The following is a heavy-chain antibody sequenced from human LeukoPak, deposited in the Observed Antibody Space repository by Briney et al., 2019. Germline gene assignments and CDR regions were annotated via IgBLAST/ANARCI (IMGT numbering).Heavy chain of an antibody. CDR3: AKDLGLGRYFYWLSGLVDY. D-gene: IGHD3-9*01. Sequence: GGSLRLSCAASGFTFSSYAMSWVRQAPGKGLEWVSAISGSGGSTYYADSVKGRFTISRDNSKNTLYLQMNSLRAEDTAVYYCAKDLGLGRYFYWLSGLVDYWGQGTLVTVSS. CDR1: GFTFSSYA. J-gene: IGHJ4*02. V-gene: IGHV3-23*01. CDR2: ISGSGGST.